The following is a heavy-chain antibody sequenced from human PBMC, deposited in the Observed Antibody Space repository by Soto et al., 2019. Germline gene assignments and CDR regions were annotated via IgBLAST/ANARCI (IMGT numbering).Heavy chain of an antibody. CDR2: ISFSGSTI. V-gene: IGHV3-48*03. J-gene: IGHJ6*02. CDR1: GFTFSSYA. D-gene: IGHD3-10*01. CDR3: TRGAGFFYGVDV. Sequence: GGSLRLSCAASGFTFSSYAMSWVRQAPGKGLEWIAHISFSGSTIYYADSVKGRFSISRDNSKNFLYLQMSGLRADDSAVYYCTRGAGFFYGVDVWGLGXTVTVYS.